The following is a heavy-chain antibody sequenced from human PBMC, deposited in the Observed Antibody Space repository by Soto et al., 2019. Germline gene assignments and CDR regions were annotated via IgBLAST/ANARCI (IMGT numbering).Heavy chain of an antibody. Sequence: ASVKVSCKASGYTFTSYGISWVRQAPGQGLEWMGWISAYNGNTNYAQKLQGRVTMTTDTSTSTAYMELRSLRSDDPAVYYCAREYIVAGTAAIDWIWFDPWGQGTLVTVSS. J-gene: IGHJ5*02. D-gene: IGHD2-2*01. CDR2: ISAYNGNT. CDR1: GYTFTSYG. V-gene: IGHV1-18*01. CDR3: AREYIVAGTAAIDWIWFDP.